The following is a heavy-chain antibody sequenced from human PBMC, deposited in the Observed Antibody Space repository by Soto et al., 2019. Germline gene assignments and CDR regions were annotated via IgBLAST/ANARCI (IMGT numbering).Heavy chain of an antibody. V-gene: IGHV3-30-3*01. Sequence: QVQLVESGGGVVQPGRSLRLSCAASGFTFSSYAMHWVRQAPGKGLEWVAVISYDGSNKYYADSVKGRFPISRDNSKNTLYLQMTSLRAEDTAVYYCARDEIRFSWAYGMDVWGQGTTVTVSS. CDR2: ISYDGSNK. D-gene: IGHD3-3*01. CDR3: ARDEIRFSWAYGMDV. CDR1: GFTFSSYA. J-gene: IGHJ6*02.